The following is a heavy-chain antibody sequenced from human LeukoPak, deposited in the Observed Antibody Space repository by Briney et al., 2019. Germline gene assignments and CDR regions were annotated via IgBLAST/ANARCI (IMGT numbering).Heavy chain of an antibody. CDR1: GGSISSYN. D-gene: IGHD3-22*01. V-gene: IGHV4-59*12. CDR3: ARVGYYYDSSAWFDP. CDR2: IYYSGST. Sequence: SETLSLTCTVSGGSISSYNWSWIRQPPGKGLEWIGYIYYSGSTNYNPSLKSRVTISVDRSKNQFSLKLSSVTAADTAVYYCARVGYYYDSSAWFDPWGQGTLVTVSS. J-gene: IGHJ5*02.